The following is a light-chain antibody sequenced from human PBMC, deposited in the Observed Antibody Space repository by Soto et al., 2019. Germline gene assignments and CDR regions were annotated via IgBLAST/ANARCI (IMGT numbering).Light chain of an antibody. V-gene: IGKV1-39*01. Sequence: DIQMTQSPSSLSASVGDRVTITCRASQSISSYLNWYQQKPGKAPKLLIYAASSLQSGVPSRFSGSGSGTDFALTISSLQHEAFATYYCQQSYSTPHTFGQGTKLEIK. CDR1: QSISSY. CDR2: AAS. J-gene: IGKJ2*01. CDR3: QQSYSTPHT.